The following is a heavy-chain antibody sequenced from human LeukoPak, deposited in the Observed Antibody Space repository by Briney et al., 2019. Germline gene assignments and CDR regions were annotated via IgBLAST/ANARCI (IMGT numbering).Heavy chain of an antibody. Sequence: SETLSLTCGVYRGSLSGYYWSWLRPPPGKGLEWIGEINPRGSTNYNPSLKSRVPLSADTSKNQFSLTLNSVTAADTAVYYCARRRLGYYFDYWGQGTLVTVSS. D-gene: IGHD5-24*01. CDR2: INPRGST. CDR3: ARRRLGYYFDY. V-gene: IGHV4-34*01. J-gene: IGHJ4*02. CDR1: RGSLSGYY.